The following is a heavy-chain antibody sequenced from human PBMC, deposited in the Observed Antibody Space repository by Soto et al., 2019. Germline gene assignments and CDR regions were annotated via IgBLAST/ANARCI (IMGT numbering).Heavy chain of an antibody. CDR1: GYSFTSYY. CDR2: INPSGGST. D-gene: IGHD4-17*01. Sequence: ASVKVSCKASGYSFTSYYMHWVRQAPGQGLEWMGIINPSGGSTSYAQKFQGRVTMTRDTSTSTVYMELSSLRSEDTAVYYCAARTTVTAFDYWGQGTLVTVSS. CDR3: AARTTVTAFDY. J-gene: IGHJ4*02. V-gene: IGHV1-46*01.